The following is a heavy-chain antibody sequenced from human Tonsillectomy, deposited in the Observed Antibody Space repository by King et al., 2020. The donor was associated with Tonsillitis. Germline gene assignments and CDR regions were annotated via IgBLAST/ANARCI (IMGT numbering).Heavy chain of an antibody. D-gene: IGHD4-17*01. J-gene: IGHJ3*02. CDR3: ARPTTATTMTHAFDI. Sequence: QLVQSGAEVKKPGESLKISCKGSGYSFTSYWIGWVRQMPGKGLEWMGIIYPGDSDTRYSPSFQGQVTISAAKSISTAYLQWSSLKASDTAMYYCARPTTATTMTHAFDIWGQGTMVTVSS. V-gene: IGHV5-51*03. CDR1: GYSFTSYW. CDR2: IYPGDSDT.